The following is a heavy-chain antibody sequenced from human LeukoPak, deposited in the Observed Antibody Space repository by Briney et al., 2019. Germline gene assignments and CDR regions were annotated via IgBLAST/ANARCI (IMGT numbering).Heavy chain of an antibody. Sequence: GGSLRLSCVASGFTYRTYWMDWVRQAPGKGLEWVSAISGTGHSIYYAASVKGRFTISRDDAKNSVYLQMNNLRGEDTAVYYCARAYTIADQFDYWGQGSLVTVSS. D-gene: IGHD4-11*01. V-gene: IGHV3-21*01. CDR2: ISGTGHSI. CDR1: GFTYRTYW. CDR3: ARAYTIADQFDY. J-gene: IGHJ4*02.